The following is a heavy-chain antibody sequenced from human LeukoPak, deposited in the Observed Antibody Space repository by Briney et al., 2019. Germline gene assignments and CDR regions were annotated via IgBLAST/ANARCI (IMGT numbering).Heavy chain of an antibody. J-gene: IGHJ4*02. V-gene: IGHV1-2*02. CDR1: GYTFTGYY. D-gene: IGHD1-26*01. Sequence: ASVKVSCKASGYTFTGYYMHWVRQAPGQGLEWMGWINPNSGGTNYAQKFQGRVTMTRDTSISTAYMELSRLRSDDTAVYYCARDLGARELLSALFDYRGQGTLVTVSS. CDR3: ARDLGARELLSALFDY. CDR2: INPNSGGT.